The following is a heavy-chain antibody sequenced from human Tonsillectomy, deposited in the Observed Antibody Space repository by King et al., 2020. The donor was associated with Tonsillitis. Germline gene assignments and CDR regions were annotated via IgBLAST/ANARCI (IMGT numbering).Heavy chain of an antibody. D-gene: IGHD3-3*01. CDR1: GFTFRSYG. V-gene: IGHV3-30*18. CDR3: AKAGEAYYDFWSVDY. CDR2: VSYDGCNK. J-gene: IGHJ4*02. Sequence: VQLVESGVGVVQPVRSLRLYCVVSGFTFRSYGMQWGRQVPGNGLERGAVVSYDGCNKYFSNSVKGRFTISRDLSKSTLYLQMNSLRAEDTAVYYCAKAGEAYYDFWSVDYWGQGTLVTVSS.